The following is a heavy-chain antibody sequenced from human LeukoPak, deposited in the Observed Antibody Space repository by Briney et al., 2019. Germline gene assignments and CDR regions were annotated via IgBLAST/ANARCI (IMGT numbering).Heavy chain of an antibody. Sequence: GGSLRLSCAASGFTVSSNYMSWVRQAPGKGLEWVSAISGSGGSTYYADSVKGRFTISRDNPKNTLYLQMNSLRAEDTAVYYCAKFLPTHIVVANYYFDYWGQGALVTVSS. CDR2: ISGSGGST. V-gene: IGHV3-23*01. J-gene: IGHJ4*02. D-gene: IGHD2-21*01. CDR1: GFTVSSNY. CDR3: AKFLPTHIVVANYYFDY.